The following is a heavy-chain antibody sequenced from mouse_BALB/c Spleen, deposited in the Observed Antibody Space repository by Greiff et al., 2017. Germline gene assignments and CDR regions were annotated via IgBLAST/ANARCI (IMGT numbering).Heavy chain of an antibody. CDR3: ARVYYDYNYAMDY. CDR2: ISSGGSYT. CDR1: GFTFSSYA. D-gene: IGHD2-4*01. J-gene: IGHJ4*01. Sequence: EVMLVESGGGLVKPGGSLKLSCAASGFTFSSYAMSWVRQSPEKRLEWVAEISSGGSYTYYPDTVTGRFTISRDNAKNTLYLEMSSLRSEDTAMYYCARVYYDYNYAMDYWGQGTSVTVSS. V-gene: IGHV5-9-4*01.